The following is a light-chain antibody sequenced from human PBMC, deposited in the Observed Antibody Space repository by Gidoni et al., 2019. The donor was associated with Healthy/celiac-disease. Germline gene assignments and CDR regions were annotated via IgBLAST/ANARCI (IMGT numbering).Light chain of an antibody. CDR3: QQRSNWPPWT. CDR1: QSVSSY. J-gene: IGKJ1*01. Sequence: EIVLTQSPATLSLSPVERATLSCRASQSVSSYFAWYQQKPGQAPRLLIYDASNRATGIPARFSGSGSGTDFTLTISSLEPEDFAVYYCQQRSNWPPWTFGQGTKVEIK. CDR2: DAS. V-gene: IGKV3-11*01.